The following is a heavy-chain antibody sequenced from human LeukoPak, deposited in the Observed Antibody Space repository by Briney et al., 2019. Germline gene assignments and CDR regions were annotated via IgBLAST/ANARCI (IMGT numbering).Heavy chain of an antibody. J-gene: IGHJ3*02. CDR3: ARVGVEILDAFDI. CDR1: GGSISSYY. CDR2: IYYSGST. Sequence: PSETLSLTCTVSGGSISSYYWSSIRQPPGKGLEWIGYIYYSGSTNYNPSLKSRVTISVDTSKNQFSLKLSSVTAADTAVYYCARVGVEILDAFDIWGQGTMVTVSS. D-gene: IGHD3-3*01. V-gene: IGHV4-59*01.